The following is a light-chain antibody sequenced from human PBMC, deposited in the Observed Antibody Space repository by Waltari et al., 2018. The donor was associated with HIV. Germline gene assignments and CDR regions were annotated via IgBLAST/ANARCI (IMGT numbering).Light chain of an antibody. CDR1: VTDLDVYNF. CDR3: SSYTRNHSLV. V-gene: IGLV2-14*01. Sequence: HSALTQPASVSGSPGQSLTISCSGTVTDLDVYNFVSWYRQYPGLAPQLVLYGVSSRPSGVSLCFSGSKSGDTASLTISGLEAEDEAHYYCSSYTRNHSLVFGGGTKLTVL. CDR2: GVS. J-gene: IGLJ3*02.